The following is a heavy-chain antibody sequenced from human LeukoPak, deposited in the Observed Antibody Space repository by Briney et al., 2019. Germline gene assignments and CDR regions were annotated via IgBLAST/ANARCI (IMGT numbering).Heavy chain of an antibody. CDR2: INPSGDT. J-gene: IGHJ2*01. D-gene: IGHD2-8*02. Sequence: PSQTLSLTCTVSGASISRGNYYWSWIRQPAGKGLEWIGRINPSGDTNYNPSLKSRATFSIETSKNQFSLKLNSVTAADTAMYFCARGYNTGWYFDPWGRGTLVTVSS. V-gene: IGHV4-61*02. CDR3: ARGYNTGWYFDP. CDR1: GASISRGNYY.